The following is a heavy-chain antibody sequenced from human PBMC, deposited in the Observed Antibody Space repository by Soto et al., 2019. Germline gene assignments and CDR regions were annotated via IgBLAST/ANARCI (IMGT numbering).Heavy chain of an antibody. CDR2: IIPNFGTA. J-gene: IGHJ4*02. CDR1: GGTFSSYA. V-gene: IGHV1-69*05. D-gene: IGHD4-17*01. CDR3: ARALPPSYGDPSTYFDY. Sequence: GASVKVSCKASGGTFSSYAISWVQQAPGQGLEWMGWIIPNFGTANYAQKLQGRVTMTTDTSTSTAYMELRSLRSEDTAVYYCARALPPSYGDPSTYFDYWGQGTLVTVSS.